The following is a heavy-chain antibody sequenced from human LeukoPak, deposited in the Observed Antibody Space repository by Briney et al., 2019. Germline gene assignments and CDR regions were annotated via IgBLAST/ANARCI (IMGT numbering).Heavy chain of an antibody. D-gene: IGHD6-13*01. CDR3: ARELHSSSYGGLNWFDP. J-gene: IGHJ5*02. CDR2: IYYSGST. Sequence: SETLSLTCTVSGGSISSYYWSWIRQPPGKGLEWIWYIYYSGSTNYNPSLKSRVTISVDTSKNQFSLKLSSVTAADTAVYYCARELHSSSYGGLNWFDPWGQGTLVTVSS. CDR1: GGSISSYY. V-gene: IGHV4-59*01.